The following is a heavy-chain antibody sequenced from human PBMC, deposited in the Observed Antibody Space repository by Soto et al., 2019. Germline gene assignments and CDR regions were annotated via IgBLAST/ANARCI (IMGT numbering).Heavy chain of an antibody. CDR1: GGTFSTST. D-gene: IGHD2-8*01. CDR3: ASGGANCTLRFCY. J-gene: IGHJ4*02. V-gene: IGHV1-69*08. CDR2: IIPLLGTA. Sequence: QVQLVQSGAEVKKPGSSVKVSCQASGGTFSTSTISWVRQAPGQGLEWMGRIIPLLGTANYAQNFQGRVTLNADRSANTAYMELSSLRSEDTAVYYCASGGANCTLRFCYWGQGTLVAVSS.